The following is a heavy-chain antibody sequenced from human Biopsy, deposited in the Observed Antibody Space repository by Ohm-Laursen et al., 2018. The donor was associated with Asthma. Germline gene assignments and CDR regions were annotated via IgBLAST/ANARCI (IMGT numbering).Heavy chain of an antibody. Sequence: ASVKVSCKASGYIFTEYSMNWVRQAPGQGLEWMGRINPNSGATKYAQQFQGRVTVTRDTSISTAFMELSRLRSDDTAVYYCARGREGSGSYFTSHWFDPWGQGTLVTVSS. V-gene: IGHV1-2*06. D-gene: IGHD3-10*01. CDR1: GYIFTEYS. CDR3: ARGREGSGSYFTSHWFDP. J-gene: IGHJ5*02. CDR2: INPNSGAT.